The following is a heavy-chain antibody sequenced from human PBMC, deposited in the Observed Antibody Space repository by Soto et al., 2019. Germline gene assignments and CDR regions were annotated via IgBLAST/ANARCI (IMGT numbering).Heavy chain of an antibody. CDR3: ARDAAYGSGSYGQDY. Sequence: QLQLQESGSGLVKPSQTLSLTCAVSGGSISSGGYSWSWIRQPPGKGLEWIGYIYHSGSTYYNPSFKRRVTISVDRSKNQFSLKLSSVTAADTAVYYCARDAAYGSGSYGQDYWGQGTLVTVSS. V-gene: IGHV4-30-2*01. J-gene: IGHJ4*02. D-gene: IGHD3-10*01. CDR2: IYHSGST. CDR1: GGSISSGGYS.